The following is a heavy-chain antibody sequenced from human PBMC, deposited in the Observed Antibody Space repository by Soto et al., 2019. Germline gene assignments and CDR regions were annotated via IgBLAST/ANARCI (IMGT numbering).Heavy chain of an antibody. CDR1: RFPFRRYS. CDR3: PTGAATSAWYYYYGMGV. Sequence: LXLSCAASRFPFRRYSMSWVRQAPWKGLAWLLAISGSGGSTYYAVSLKGRFTISRDNSKNTLYLQMNSLRAEDTAVYYCPTGAATSAWYYYYGMGVCGQGSTVGVAS. V-gene: IGHV3-23*01. CDR2: ISGSGGST. D-gene: IGHD2-15*01. J-gene: IGHJ6*02.